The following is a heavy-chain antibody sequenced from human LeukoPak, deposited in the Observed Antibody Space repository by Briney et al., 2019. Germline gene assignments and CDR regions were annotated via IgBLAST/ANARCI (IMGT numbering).Heavy chain of an antibody. Sequence: GASVKVSCKASGYTFTSYAMHWVRQAPGQRLEWMGWINAGNGNTKYSQKFQGRVTITRDTSASTAYMELSSLRSEDTAVYYCARGGSGSTIYYYYGMDVWGQGTTVTVSS. V-gene: IGHV1-3*01. CDR1: GYTFTSYA. J-gene: IGHJ6*02. CDR2: INAGNGNT. D-gene: IGHD3-10*01. CDR3: ARGGSGSTIYYYYGMDV.